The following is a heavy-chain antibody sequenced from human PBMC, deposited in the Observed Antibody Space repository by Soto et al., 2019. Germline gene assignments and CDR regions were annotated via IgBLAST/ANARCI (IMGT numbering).Heavy chain of an antibody. D-gene: IGHD6-19*01. CDR1: GFTFSSYS. V-gene: IGHV3-23*04. CDR2: IGGSGGT. CDR3: AKTAEAVAGTVYGY. J-gene: IGHJ4*02. Sequence: EVQLVESGGGLVKPGGSLRLSCAASGFTFSSYSMNWVRRPPGKGLEWVSAIGGSGGTNYADSVKGRFTISRDNSKDTLYLQMNSLRADDTAVYHCAKTAEAVAGTVYGYWGQGTLVTVSS.